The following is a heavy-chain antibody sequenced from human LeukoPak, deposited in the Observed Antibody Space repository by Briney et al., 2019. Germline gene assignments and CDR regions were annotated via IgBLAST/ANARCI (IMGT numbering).Heavy chain of an antibody. CDR1: GYTFTGYY. J-gene: IGHJ4*02. V-gene: IGHV1-69*05. Sequence: SVKVSCKASGYTFTGYYMHWVRQAPGQGLEWMGGIIPIFGTANYAQKFQGRVTITTDESTSTAYMELSSLRSEDTAVYYCARAGSYYDSSGYYSLFDYWGQGTLVTVSS. CDR2: IIPIFGTA. CDR3: ARAGSYYDSSGYYSLFDY. D-gene: IGHD3-22*01.